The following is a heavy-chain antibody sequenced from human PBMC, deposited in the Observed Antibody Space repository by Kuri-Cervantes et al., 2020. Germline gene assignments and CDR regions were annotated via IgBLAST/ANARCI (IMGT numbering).Heavy chain of an antibody. CDR3: ARARIVGANVDAFDI. Sequence: SETLSLTCTVSGGSISSSSYYWGWIRQPPGKGLEWIGSIYYSGSNYYNPSLKSRVTISVDTSKNQFSLKLSSVTAADTAVYYCARARIVGANVDAFDIWGQGTMVTVSS. D-gene: IGHD1-26*01. J-gene: IGHJ3*02. CDR2: IYYSGSN. V-gene: IGHV4-39*07. CDR1: GGSISSSSYY.